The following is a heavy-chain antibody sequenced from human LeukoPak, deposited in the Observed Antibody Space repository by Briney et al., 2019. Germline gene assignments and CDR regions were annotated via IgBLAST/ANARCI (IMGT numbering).Heavy chain of an antibody. Sequence: SETLSLTCTVSGDSISSYYWSWIRQPPGKGLEWIGYIYYSGSTNYNPSLKSRVTISVDTSKNQFSLKLTSVTAADTAVYYCARGGSGRPDYFDYWGQGTLVTVSS. J-gene: IGHJ4*02. CDR3: ARGGSGRPDYFDY. V-gene: IGHV4-59*01. D-gene: IGHD6-19*01. CDR2: IYYSGST. CDR1: GDSISSYY.